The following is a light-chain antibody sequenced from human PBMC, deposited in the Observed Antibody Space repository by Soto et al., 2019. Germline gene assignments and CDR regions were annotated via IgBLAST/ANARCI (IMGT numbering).Light chain of an antibody. J-gene: IGKJ4*01. CDR3: QQYGSSPVT. CDR1: QSVSSSY. V-gene: IGKV3-20*01. CDR2: GAS. Sequence: EIVLTQSPGTLSLSPGERATLSCRASQSVSSSYLAWYQQKPGQAPRPLIYGASSRATGIPDRFSGSGSGTDFTLTFSRLEPEDFAVYYCQQYGSSPVTFGGGTKVEIK.